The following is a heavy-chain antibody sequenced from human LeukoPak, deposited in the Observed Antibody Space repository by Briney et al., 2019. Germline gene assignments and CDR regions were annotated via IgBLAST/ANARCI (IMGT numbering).Heavy chain of an antibody. CDR2: ISYDGSNK. V-gene: IGHV3-30-3*01. CDR1: GSTFSSYA. Sequence: SLRLSCAASGSTFSSYAMHWVRQAPGKGLEWVAVISYDGSNKYYADSVKGRFTISRDNSKNTLYLQMNSLRAEDTAVYYCARAEYSSSWYGVYFDYWGQGTLVTVSS. D-gene: IGHD6-13*01. J-gene: IGHJ4*02. CDR3: ARAEYSSSWYGVYFDY.